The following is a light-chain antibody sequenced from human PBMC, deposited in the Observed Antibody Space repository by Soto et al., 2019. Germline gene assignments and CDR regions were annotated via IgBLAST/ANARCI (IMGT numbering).Light chain of an antibody. CDR2: GAS. Sequence: IQMTQSPSSLSASVGDRVTITCRASQGISNELGWYQQRPGKAPKVLIYGASTLQSGVPSRFSGSASGTDFTLTISSLQPEDFATYYCHQSYTTPLFTFGPGTKVDIK. V-gene: IGKV1-6*01. CDR1: QGISNE. J-gene: IGKJ3*01. CDR3: HQSYTTPLFT.